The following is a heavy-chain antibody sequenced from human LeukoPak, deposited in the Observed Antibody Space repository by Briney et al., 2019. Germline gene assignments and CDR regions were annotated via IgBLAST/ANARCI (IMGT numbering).Heavy chain of an antibody. V-gene: IGHV3-21*01. CDR3: ARSAGQWLVPEDY. CDR1: GFTFSSYS. J-gene: IGHJ4*02. D-gene: IGHD6-19*01. Sequence: PGGSQRLSCAASGFTFSSYSMNWVRQAPGKGLEWVSSISSSSSYIYYADSVKGRFTISRDNAKNSLYLQMNSPRAEDTAVYYCARSAGQWLVPEDYWGQGTLVTVSS. CDR2: ISSSSSYI.